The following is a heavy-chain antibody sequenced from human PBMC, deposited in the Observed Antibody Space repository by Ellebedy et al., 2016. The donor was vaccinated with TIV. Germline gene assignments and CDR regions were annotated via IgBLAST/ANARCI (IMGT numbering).Heavy chain of an antibody. D-gene: IGHD2-2*01. CDR2: IDTSGRT. CDR3: ARESCSSTSCWVYYGMDV. V-gene: IGHV4-4*07. Sequence: SETLSLXXTVSGASISSYYWSWIRQPAGKGLEWIGRIDTSGRTNYNPSLKSRATMSVDTSKNQFSLKLSSVTAADTAVYFCARESCSSTSCWVYYGMDVWGQGTTVTVSS. CDR1: GASISSYY. J-gene: IGHJ6*02.